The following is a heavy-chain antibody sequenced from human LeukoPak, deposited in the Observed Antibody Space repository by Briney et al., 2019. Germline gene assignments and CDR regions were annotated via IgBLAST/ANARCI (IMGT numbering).Heavy chain of an antibody. CDR3: VRGGSP. D-gene: IGHD2-15*01. J-gene: IGHJ5*02. V-gene: IGHV4-39*02. CDR1: SGSISDTTYS. CDR2: VYYTETA. Sequence: SETLSLTCTVSSGSISDTTYSWGWIRQPPGRGLEYIGTVYYTETASYNPSLKSRVTISVDTSKNQFSLHLTSVTAADTAVYYCVRGGSPWGQGTLVTVSS.